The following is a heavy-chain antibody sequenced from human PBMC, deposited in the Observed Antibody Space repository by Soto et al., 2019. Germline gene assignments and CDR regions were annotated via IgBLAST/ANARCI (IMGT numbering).Heavy chain of an antibody. J-gene: IGHJ5*02. V-gene: IGHV3-9*01. Sequence: EMQLVESGGGLVQPGRSLRLSCAVSGFTFEIFALHWVRQAPGKGLEWVSGIDWNSGTIAYADSVKGRFTLSRDSATSSLYLHLDGLRPEDTAFYYCAKAPKVVTHWFDPWGQGTLVTVSS. D-gene: IGHD2-21*02. CDR2: IDWNSGTI. CDR1: GFTFEIFA. CDR3: AKAPKVVTHWFDP.